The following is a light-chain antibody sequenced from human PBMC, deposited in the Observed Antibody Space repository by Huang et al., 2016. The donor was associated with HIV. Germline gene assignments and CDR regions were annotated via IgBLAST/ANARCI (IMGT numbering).Light chain of an antibody. Sequence: DIQMTQSPSSLSASVGDRVTITCRTSEGISTYVNWYQQKPGKAPKLLIYSASRLRSGVPSRFSGSGSATHFTLTISSLQPEDFATYYCQQSYITPRTCGQGTKLDIK. J-gene: IGKJ2*01. CDR1: EGISTY. CDR3: QQSYITPRT. CDR2: SAS. V-gene: IGKV1-39*01.